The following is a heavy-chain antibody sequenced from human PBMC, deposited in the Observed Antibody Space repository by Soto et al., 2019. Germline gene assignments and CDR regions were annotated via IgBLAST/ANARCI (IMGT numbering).Heavy chain of an antibody. Sequence: QVQLQQWGAGLLKPSETLSLTCAVYGGSFSGYYWSWIRQPPGKGLEWIGEINHSGSTNYNPSLKRRVIISVDTSKDQFSLMLSSVTAADTAVYYCSRWFVLYDFRPFDAFYIWGQGTMVTVSS. CDR1: GGSFSGYY. CDR3: SRWFVLYDFRPFDAFYI. CDR2: INHSGST. J-gene: IGHJ3*02. V-gene: IGHV4-34*01. D-gene: IGHD3-3*01.